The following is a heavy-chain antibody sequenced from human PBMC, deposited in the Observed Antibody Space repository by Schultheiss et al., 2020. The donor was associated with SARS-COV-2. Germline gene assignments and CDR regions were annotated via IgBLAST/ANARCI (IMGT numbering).Heavy chain of an antibody. V-gene: IGHV4-31*01. CDR3: ARGGPLPAAIYRH. J-gene: IGHJ1*01. CDR2: IYYSGST. CDR1: GGSIISGGYY. Sequence: SETLSLTCTVSGGSIISGGYYWSWIRQHPGKGLEWIGYIYYSGSTYYNPSLKSLVTISVDTSKNQFSLKLSSVTAADTAVYYCARGGPLPAAIYRHWGQGTLVTVSS. D-gene: IGHD2-2*02.